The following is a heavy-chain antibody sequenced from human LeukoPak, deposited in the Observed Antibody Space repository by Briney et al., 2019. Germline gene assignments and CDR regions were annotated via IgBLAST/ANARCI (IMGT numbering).Heavy chain of an antibody. J-gene: IGHJ4*02. V-gene: IGHV4-59*01. D-gene: IGHD2-2*01. CDR1: GDSMSAYY. CDR2: ISYSGTT. CDR3: ARGGASSRPFVY. Sequence: PSETLSLTCTVSGDSMSAYYWSWIRQPPGKGLEWIAFISYSGTTNYNPSLESRVTISVDTSKDQFSLKLSSVTAADTAVYYCARGGASSRPFVYWGQGTLVTVSS.